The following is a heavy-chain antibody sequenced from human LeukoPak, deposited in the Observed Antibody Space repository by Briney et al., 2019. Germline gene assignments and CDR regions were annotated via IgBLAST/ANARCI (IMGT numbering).Heavy chain of an antibody. D-gene: IGHD3-22*01. Sequence: SVKVSCKASGGTFSSYAISWVRQAPGQGLEWMGGIIPIFGTANYAQKFQGSVTITTDESTSTAYMELSSLRSEDTAVYYCASGYYDSSGYYANDYWGQGTLVTVSS. CDR3: ASGYYDSSGYYANDY. CDR1: GGTFSSYA. J-gene: IGHJ4*02. CDR2: IIPIFGTA. V-gene: IGHV1-69*05.